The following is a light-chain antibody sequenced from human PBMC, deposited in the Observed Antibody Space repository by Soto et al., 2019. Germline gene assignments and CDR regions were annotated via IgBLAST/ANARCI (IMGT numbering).Light chain of an antibody. V-gene: IGLV2-14*03. Sequence: QSALTQPPSASGSPGQSVTISCTGTKSDIGVHSFVSWYQQHPTMVPKLIIYNVYRRPSGVSGRFSASKAGNTASLTISGLQADDEANYYCSAYTSAATLFGGGTKLTVL. CDR2: NVY. CDR3: SAYTSAATL. J-gene: IGLJ2*01. CDR1: KSDIGVHSF.